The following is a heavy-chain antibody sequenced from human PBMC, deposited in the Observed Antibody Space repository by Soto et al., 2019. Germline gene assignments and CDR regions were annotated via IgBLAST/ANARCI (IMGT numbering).Heavy chain of an antibody. D-gene: IGHD3-22*01. Sequence: PGGSLRLSFAASGFTFTTFWMDWVRQAPGKGLEWVSAISGSGGSTYYADSVKGRFTISRDNSKNTLYLQMNSLRAEDTAVYYCAKGDYYDSSGPIIWGQGTMVTVSS. CDR3: AKGDYYDSSGPII. J-gene: IGHJ3*02. CDR1: GFTFTTFW. V-gene: IGHV3-23*01. CDR2: ISGSGGST.